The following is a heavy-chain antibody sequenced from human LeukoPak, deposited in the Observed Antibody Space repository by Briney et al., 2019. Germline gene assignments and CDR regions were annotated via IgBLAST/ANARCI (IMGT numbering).Heavy chain of an antibody. CDR2: ISSSSSYI. CDR1: GFTFSSYW. V-gene: IGHV3-21*01. J-gene: IGHJ4*02. D-gene: IGHD6-19*01. Sequence: GGSLRLSCAASGFTFSSYWMSWVRQAPGKGLEWVSSISSSSSYIYYADSVKGRFTISRDNAKNSLYLQMNSLRAEDTAVYYCARGSDSDYSSGPFDYWGQGTLVTVSS. CDR3: ARGSDSDYSSGPFDY.